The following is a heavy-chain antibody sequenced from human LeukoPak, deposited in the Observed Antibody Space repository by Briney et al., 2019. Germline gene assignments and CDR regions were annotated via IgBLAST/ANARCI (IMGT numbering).Heavy chain of an antibody. Sequence: GGSLRLSCAASGFTFSSYIMNWVRQAPGKGLEWVAVIWYNGNDKYYADSVKGRFTISRDNSKNTLYLQMNSLRAEDTAVYYCARDRSAYCGGDCYASAYNIWGQGTVVTVSS. CDR1: GFTFSSYI. J-gene: IGHJ3*02. CDR2: IWYNGNDK. V-gene: IGHV3-33*08. CDR3: ARDRSAYCGGDCYASAYNI. D-gene: IGHD2-21*02.